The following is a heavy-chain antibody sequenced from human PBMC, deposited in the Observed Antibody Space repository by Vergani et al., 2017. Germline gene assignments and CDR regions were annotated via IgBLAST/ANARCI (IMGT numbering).Heavy chain of an antibody. J-gene: IGHJ3*02. Sequence: EVQLVESGGGLIQPGGSLRLSCAASGFTVSSNYMSWVRQAPGKGLEWVSVIYSGGSTYYADSVKGRFTISRDNSKNTLYLQMNSLKTEDTAVYYCTIFPSDILTGVDAFDIWGQGTMVTVSS. CDR1: GFTVSSNY. V-gene: IGHV3-53*01. D-gene: IGHD3-9*01. CDR3: TIFPSDILTGVDAFDI. CDR2: IYSGGST.